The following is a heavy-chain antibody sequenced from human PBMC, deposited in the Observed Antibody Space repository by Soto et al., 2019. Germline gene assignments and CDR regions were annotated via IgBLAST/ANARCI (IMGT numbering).Heavy chain of an antibody. CDR1: GGTFNNYV. CDR2: IIPLFGTT. J-gene: IGHJ6*02. V-gene: IGHV1-69*12. Sequence: QVQLVQSGAEVKKPGSSVKVSCKASGGTFNNYVISWVRQAPGQGLEWMGGIIPLFGTTNYAQKFQGRVTITAAESTSTVYMELSSLRSEDTAVFYCAREPEGGMDVWGQGTTVTVSS. CDR3: AREPEGGMDV.